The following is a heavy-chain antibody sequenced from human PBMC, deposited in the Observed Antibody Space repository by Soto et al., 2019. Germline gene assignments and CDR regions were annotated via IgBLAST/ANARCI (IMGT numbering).Heavy chain of an antibody. CDR1: GYTFTSYY. Sequence: ASVKVSCKASGYTFTSYYMHWVRQAPGQGLEWMGIINPSGGSTSYAQKFQGRVTMTRGTSTSTVYMELSSLRSEDTAVYYCASLYPDPGAPFDYWGQGTLVTVS. CDR3: ASLYPDPGAPFDY. J-gene: IGHJ4*02. D-gene: IGHD3-10*01. V-gene: IGHV1-46*01. CDR2: INPSGGST.